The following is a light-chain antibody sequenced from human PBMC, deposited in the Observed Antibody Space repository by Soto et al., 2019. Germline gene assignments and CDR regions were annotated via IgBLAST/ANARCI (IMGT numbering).Light chain of an antibody. CDR3: QKYNSAPLFT. CDR1: QGISNY. V-gene: IGKV1-27*01. Sequence: DIQMTQSPSSLSASVGDRVTITCRASQGISNYLAWYQQKPGKVPKLLIYAASTLQSGVPSRFSGSGSGTDFTLTISSMQPEDVATYYCQKYNSAPLFTFGPGTKVDIK. J-gene: IGKJ3*01. CDR2: AAS.